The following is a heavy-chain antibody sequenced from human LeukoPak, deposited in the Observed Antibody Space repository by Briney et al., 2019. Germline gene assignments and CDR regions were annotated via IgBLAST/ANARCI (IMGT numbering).Heavy chain of an antibody. CDR2: IYYSGST. D-gene: IGHD2-15*01. V-gene: IGHV4-39*01. Sequence: KPSETLSLTCTVSGGSISSSSYYWGWIRQPPGKGLEWIGSIYYSGSTYYNPSLKSRVTISVDTSKNQFSLKLSSVTAADTAVYYCARLGESVVAETFYNWFDPWGQGTLVTVSS. CDR3: ARLGESVVAETFYNWFDP. CDR1: GGSISSSSYY. J-gene: IGHJ5*02.